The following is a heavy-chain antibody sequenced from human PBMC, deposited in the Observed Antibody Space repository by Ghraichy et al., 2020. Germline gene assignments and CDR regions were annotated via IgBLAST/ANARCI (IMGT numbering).Heavy chain of an antibody. CDR2: IRGSGLNE. CDR3: ARDPHSLDY. V-gene: IGHV3-48*02. J-gene: IGHJ4*02. Sequence: GEALNISCAASGFTFSSYSMNWVRQAPGKGLEWVAYIRGSGLNEQYADSVKGRFTISRDNAKNSLYLQMNSLRDEDTAVYYCARDPHSLDYWGQGTLVTVSS. CDR1: GFTFSSYS.